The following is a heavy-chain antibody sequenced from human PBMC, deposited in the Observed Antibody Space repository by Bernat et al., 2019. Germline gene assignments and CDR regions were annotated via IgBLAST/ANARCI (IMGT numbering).Heavy chain of an antibody. CDR2: ISYDGSNK. CDR3: AKEYCSTRCREDYLDY. V-gene: IGHV3-30*18. CDR1: GFTFSSYG. D-gene: IGHD2-2*01. J-gene: IGHJ4*02. Sequence: QVQLVESGGGVVQPGRSLRLSCAASGFTFSSYGTHWVRQAPGKGLEWVAVISYDGSNKHYADSVKGRFTISRDNSKNTLYLQMNSLRAEDTAVYYCAKEYCSTRCREDYLDYWGQGTLVTVSS.